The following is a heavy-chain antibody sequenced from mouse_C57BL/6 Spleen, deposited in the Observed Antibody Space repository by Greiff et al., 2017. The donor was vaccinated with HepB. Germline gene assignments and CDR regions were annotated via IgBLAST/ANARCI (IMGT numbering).Heavy chain of an antibody. CDR1: GYTFTSYW. CDR2: IYPGSGST. Sequence: QVQLKQPGAELVKPGASVKMSCKASGYTFTSYWITWVKQRPGQGLEWIGDIYPGSGSTNYNEKFKSKATLTVDTSSSTAYMQLSSLTSEDSAVYYCARVHGSSYWFAYWGQGTLVTVSA. V-gene: IGHV1-55*01. CDR3: ARVHGSSYWFAY. D-gene: IGHD1-1*01. J-gene: IGHJ3*01.